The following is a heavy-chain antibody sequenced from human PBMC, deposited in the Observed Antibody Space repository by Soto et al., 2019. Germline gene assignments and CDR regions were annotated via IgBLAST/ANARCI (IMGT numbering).Heavy chain of an antibody. Sequence: QVQLVQSGAEVKKPGSAVKVSCKASGGTFSSYAISWVRQAPGQGLEWMGGIIPIFGTANSAQKFQGSVTIHAAETTITVDLELSSLRSEVTAVYYCAWHLCYGFWSGYYMPLLFRDNWCEPWRQGTLVTFSS. CDR1: GGTFSSYA. CDR3: AWHLCYGFWSGYYMPLLFRDNWCEP. V-gene: IGHV1-69*01. J-gene: IGHJ5*02. CDR2: IIPIFGTA. D-gene: IGHD3-3*01.